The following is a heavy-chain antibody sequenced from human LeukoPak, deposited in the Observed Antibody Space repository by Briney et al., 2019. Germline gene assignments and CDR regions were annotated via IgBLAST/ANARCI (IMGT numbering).Heavy chain of an antibody. V-gene: IGHV4-39*01. Sequence: SETLSLTCTVSGGSISGSNSYWGWIRHSPGKGLEWIGGIFYSGSLYHNPSLKSRVTMSVDTSKNQFFLKVHSVTAADTAIYYCARHLYDYDSTWGGNCFDPWGQGILVTVSS. CDR3: ARHLYDYDSTWGGNCFDP. J-gene: IGHJ5*02. D-gene: IGHD5/OR15-5a*01. CDR1: GGSISGSNSY. CDR2: IFYSGSL.